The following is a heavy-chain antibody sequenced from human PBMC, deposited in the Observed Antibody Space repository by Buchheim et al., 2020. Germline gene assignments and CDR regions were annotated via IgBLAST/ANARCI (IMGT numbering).Heavy chain of an antibody. CDR3: ARIGSSSIYYYYGMDV. V-gene: IGHV2-70*15. Sequence: QVTLRESGPALVKPTQTLTLTCTFSGFSLSTSGMCVSWIRQPPGKALEWLARIDWDDDKYYSTSLKTRLTISKATSKNQVVLTMTNMDPVDTATYYCARIGSSSIYYYYGMDVWGQGTT. J-gene: IGHJ6*02. CDR2: IDWDDDK. D-gene: IGHD2-2*01. CDR1: GFSLSTSGMC.